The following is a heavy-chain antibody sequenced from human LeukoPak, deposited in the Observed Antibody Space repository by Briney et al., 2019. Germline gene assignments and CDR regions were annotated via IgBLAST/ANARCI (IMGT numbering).Heavy chain of an antibody. CDR3: AKGTRAMTRYVYFDY. CDR2: IGGSGGST. V-gene: IGHV3-23*01. J-gene: IGHJ4*02. Sequence: GGSLRLSCAASGFTFSSYAMSWVRQAPGKGLEWVSAIGGSGGSTYYADSVKGRFTISRDNSKNTLYLQMNSLRAEDTAVYYCAKGTRAMTRYVYFDYWGQGTLVTVSS. D-gene: IGHD5-12*01. CDR1: GFTFSSYA.